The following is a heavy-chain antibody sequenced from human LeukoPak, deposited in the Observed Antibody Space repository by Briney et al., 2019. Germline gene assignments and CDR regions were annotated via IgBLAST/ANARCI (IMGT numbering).Heavy chain of an antibody. J-gene: IGHJ4*02. D-gene: IGHD3-3*01. CDR2: ISSSSTTI. Sequence: PGGSLRLSCAASGFTFSTYSMNWVRQATGKGLEWLSFISSSSTTIYYADSVKGRFTISRDNAKNSLFLQMNSLRAEDTAVYYCAREGRNSIFGVVNHNLNDYFDYWGQGTLVTASS. CDR3: AREGRNSIFGVVNHNLNDYFDY. V-gene: IGHV3-48*01. CDR1: GFTFSTYS.